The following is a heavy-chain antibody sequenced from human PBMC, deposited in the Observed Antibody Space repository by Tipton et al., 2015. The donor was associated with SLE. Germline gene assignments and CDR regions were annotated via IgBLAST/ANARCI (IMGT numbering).Heavy chain of an antibody. V-gene: IGHV4-31*11. Sequence: GLVKPSQTLSLTCAVSGDSISTGGYSWSWIRQQPGRGLQWIGYIYYSGSTNYNPSFRGRVTMSVDTSKIQFSLRLNSVTAADTAIYYCARAEYSAYDVPQFDLWGQGALVTVSS. D-gene: IGHD5-12*01. CDR1: GDSISTGGYS. CDR2: IYYSGST. CDR3: ARAEYSAYDVPQFDL. J-gene: IGHJ4*02.